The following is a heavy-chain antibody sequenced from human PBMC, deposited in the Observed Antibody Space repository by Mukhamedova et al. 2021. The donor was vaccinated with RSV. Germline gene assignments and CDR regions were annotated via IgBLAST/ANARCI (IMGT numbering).Heavy chain of an antibody. J-gene: IGHJ4*02. D-gene: IGHD6-13*01. CDR2: ISWDGGYL. V-gene: IGHV3-9*01. CDR3: VKDRRGGGSSWICDNCFDF. Sequence: GKGLEWVSGISWDGGYLGYADSVKGRFRVSRDNAKNSLYLQMNSLREEDTALYYCVKDRRGGGSSWICDNCFDFWGRGTLVTVSS.